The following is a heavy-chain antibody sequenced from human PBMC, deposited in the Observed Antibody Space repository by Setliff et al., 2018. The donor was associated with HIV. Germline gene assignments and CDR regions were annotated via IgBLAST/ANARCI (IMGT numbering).Heavy chain of an antibody. CDR2: IIPIYGTP. CDR3: ARGATITYYFDY. Sequence: SVKVSCKASGGTFSSYSINWVRQAPGQGLEWMGGIIPIYGTPIYAQKFQGRVTITADESTSTAYMELSSLRSEDTAVYYCARGATITYYFDYWGQGTLVTVS. J-gene: IGHJ4*02. D-gene: IGHD5-12*01. CDR1: GGTFSSYS. V-gene: IGHV1-69*13.